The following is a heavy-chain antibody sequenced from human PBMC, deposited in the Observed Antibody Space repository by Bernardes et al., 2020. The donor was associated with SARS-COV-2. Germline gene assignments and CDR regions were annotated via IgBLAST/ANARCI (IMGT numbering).Heavy chain of an antibody. J-gene: IGHJ6*02. CDR1: GGSFNDYS. CDR3: AGSSCGIDCYIGGLRSWDYGMDV. Sequence: SETLSLTRAVSGGSFNDYSWTWIRQAPGKGLEWIGEVNHSGSTKYNPSLQSRVRGSVDTSKNQFSLRLSFVTAADTAVYYCAGSSCGIDCYIGGLRSWDYGMDVWGHGTTVTVSS. CDR2: VNHSGST. V-gene: IGHV4-34*01. D-gene: IGHD2-21*02.